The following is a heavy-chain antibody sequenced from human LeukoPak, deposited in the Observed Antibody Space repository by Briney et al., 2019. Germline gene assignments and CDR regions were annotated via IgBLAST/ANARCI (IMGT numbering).Heavy chain of an antibody. J-gene: IGHJ4*02. Sequence: GGSLRLSCAASGFTFSSYSMNWVRQAPGKGLEWVSSISSSSSYIYYADSVKGRFTISRDNAKNSLYVEMNSLRGEDTALYYCVKDRNGWHSGNLDSWGQGTRVTVSS. D-gene: IGHD6-19*01. CDR3: VKDRNGWHSGNLDS. CDR2: ISSSSSYI. V-gene: IGHV3-21*04. CDR1: GFTFSSYS.